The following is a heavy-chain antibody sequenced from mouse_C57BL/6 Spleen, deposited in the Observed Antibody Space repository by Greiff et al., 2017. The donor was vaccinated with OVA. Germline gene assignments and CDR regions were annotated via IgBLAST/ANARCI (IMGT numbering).Heavy chain of an antibody. CDR2: INPYNGDS. CDR3: AREGLLLDY. D-gene: IGHD2-3*01. J-gene: IGHJ2*01. CDR1: GYSFTGYF. V-gene: IGHV1-20*01. Sequence: VQLQQSGPELVKPGDSVKISCKASGYSFTGYFMNWVMQSHGKSLEWIGRINPYNGDSFYNQKFKGKATSTVDKSSNTAHMELRSLTSEDSAVYYCAREGLLLDYWGQGTTLTVSS.